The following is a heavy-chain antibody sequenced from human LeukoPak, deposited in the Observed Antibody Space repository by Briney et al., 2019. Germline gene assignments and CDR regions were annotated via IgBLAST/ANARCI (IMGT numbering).Heavy chain of an antibody. Sequence: PGGSLRLSCAASGFTFSGYEMNWVRQAPGKGLEWVSYISSSGNTIDYADSVKGRFTISRDNAKNSLYLQRKSLRAEDTAVYYCARERGSSFDYWGQGTLVTVSP. V-gene: IGHV3-48*03. D-gene: IGHD1-26*01. CDR3: ARERGSSFDY. CDR2: ISSSGNTI. J-gene: IGHJ4*02. CDR1: GFTFSGYE.